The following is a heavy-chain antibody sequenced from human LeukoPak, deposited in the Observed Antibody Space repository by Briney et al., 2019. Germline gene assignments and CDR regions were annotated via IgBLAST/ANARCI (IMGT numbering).Heavy chain of an antibody. Sequence: SETLSLTCTVSGYSISSGYYWSWIRQPPGKGLEWVGEINHSGSTNYNPSLKSRVTISVDTSKNQFSLKPSSVTAADTAVYYCARRRGSGSYYSKGNWFDPWGQGTLVTVSS. J-gene: IGHJ5*02. D-gene: IGHD3-10*01. CDR2: INHSGST. V-gene: IGHV4-38-2*02. CDR3: ARRRGSGSYYSKGNWFDP. CDR1: GYSISSGYY.